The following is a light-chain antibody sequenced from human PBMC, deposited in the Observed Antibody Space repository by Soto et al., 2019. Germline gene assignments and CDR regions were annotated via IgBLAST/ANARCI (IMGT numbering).Light chain of an antibody. Sequence: QLVLTQPPSVSGAPGQRVTISCTGSSSNIGAGYDVHWYQQLLGTAPKLLIYANSNRPSGVPDRFSGSKSGTSASLAITGLQAEDEADYYCQSYDSSLSVVFGGGTKLTVL. CDR2: ANS. V-gene: IGLV1-40*01. J-gene: IGLJ2*01. CDR1: SSNIGAGYD. CDR3: QSYDSSLSVV.